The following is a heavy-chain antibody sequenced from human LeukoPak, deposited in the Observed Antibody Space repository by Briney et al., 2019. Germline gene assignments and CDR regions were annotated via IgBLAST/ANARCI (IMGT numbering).Heavy chain of an antibody. J-gene: IGHJ4*02. Sequence: PGGSLRLSCAACGFIFSNFAMSWVRQAPGKGLEWVSTIYYSGGNTYSADSVKGRFTISRDNAKNTLYLQMNSLRAEDTAVYYCAKDQGHAVVPRRFDNWGQGTLVTVSS. D-gene: IGHD2-2*01. CDR2: IYYSGGNT. V-gene: IGHV3-23*01. CDR3: AKDQGHAVVPRRFDN. CDR1: GFIFSNFA.